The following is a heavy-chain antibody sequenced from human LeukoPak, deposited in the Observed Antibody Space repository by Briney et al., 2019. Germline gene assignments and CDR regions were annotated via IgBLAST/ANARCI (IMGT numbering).Heavy chain of an antibody. CDR2: IYHSGST. CDR3: ARPFTMVRGVIIGSHRWFDP. V-gene: IGHV4-38-2*02. CDR1: GYSISSGYY. D-gene: IGHD3-10*01. J-gene: IGHJ5*02. Sequence: SETLSLTCTVSGYSISSGYYWAWIRQPPGKGLEWIGYIYHSGSTNYNPSLKSRVTISVDTSKNQFSLKLSSVTAADTAVYYCARPFTMVRGVIIGSHRWFDPWGQGTLVTVSS.